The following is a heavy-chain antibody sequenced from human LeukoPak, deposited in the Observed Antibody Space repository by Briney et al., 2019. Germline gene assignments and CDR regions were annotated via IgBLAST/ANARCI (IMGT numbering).Heavy chain of an antibody. D-gene: IGHD5-12*01. CDR2: ISSNGGST. Sequence: GGSLRLSCAASGFTFSSYAMHWVRQAPGKGLKYVSAISSNGGSTYYANSVKGRFTISRDNSKNTLYLQMGSLRAEDMAVYYCARAGVNGYDFPVDYWGQGTLVTVSS. J-gene: IGHJ4*02. CDR1: GFTFSSYA. V-gene: IGHV3-64*01. CDR3: ARAGVNGYDFPVDY.